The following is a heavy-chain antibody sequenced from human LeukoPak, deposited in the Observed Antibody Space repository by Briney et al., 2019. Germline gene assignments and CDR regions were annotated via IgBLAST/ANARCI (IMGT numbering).Heavy chain of an antibody. CDR1: GFTFSSYS. D-gene: IGHD5-12*01. Sequence: GGSLRLSCAASGFTFSSYSMNWVRQAPGKGLEWVSSISSSSSYIYYADSVKGRFTISRDNAKNSLYLQMNSLRAEDTAVYYCARGPVATWYYYMDVWGKGTTVTVSS. V-gene: IGHV3-21*01. J-gene: IGHJ6*03. CDR3: ARGPVATWYYYMDV. CDR2: ISSSSSYI.